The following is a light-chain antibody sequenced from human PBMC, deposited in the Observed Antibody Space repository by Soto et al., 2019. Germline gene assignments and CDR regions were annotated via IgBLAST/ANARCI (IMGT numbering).Light chain of an antibody. V-gene: IGLV2-14*01. CDR2: EVS. Sequence: HSVPAHPASASGSPGHSITISCNGTSSDVGGYNYVSWYQQHPGKAPKLMIYEVSDRPSGVSNRFSGSKSGNTASLTISGLQAEEEADYYCSSYTSSSNIVFGTGTKATVL. CDR1: SSDVGGYNY. CDR3: SSYTSSSNIV. J-gene: IGLJ1*01.